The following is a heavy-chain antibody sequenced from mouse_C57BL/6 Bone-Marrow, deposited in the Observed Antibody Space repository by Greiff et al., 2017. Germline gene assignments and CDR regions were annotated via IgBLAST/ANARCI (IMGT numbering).Heavy chain of an antibody. D-gene: IGHD4-1*01. J-gene: IGHJ2*01. CDR1: GYTFTSYW. CDR3: ARNWYYFDY. V-gene: IGHV1-72*01. CDR2: IDPNSGGT. Sequence: QVQLQQPGAELVKPGASVKLSCKASGYTFTSYWMHWVKQRPGRGLEWIGRIDPNSGGTKYNEKFKSKATLTVDKPSSTGYMHLSSLTSEDSAVYYCARNWYYFDYWGQGTTLTVSS.